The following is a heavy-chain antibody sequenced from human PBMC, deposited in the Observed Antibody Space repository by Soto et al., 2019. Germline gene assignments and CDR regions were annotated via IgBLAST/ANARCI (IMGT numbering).Heavy chain of an antibody. D-gene: IGHD3-9*01. CDR3: TTAHTYYDILTGYYKVFDY. CDR2: IKSKTDGGTT. J-gene: IGHJ4*02. V-gene: IGHV3-15*01. Sequence: GGSLRLSCAASGFTFSNAWMSWVRQAPGKGLEWVGRIKSKTDGGTTDYAAPVKGRFTISRDDSKNTLYLQMNSLKTEDTAVYYCTTAHTYYDILTGYYKVFDYWGQGTLVTVSS. CDR1: GFTFSNAW.